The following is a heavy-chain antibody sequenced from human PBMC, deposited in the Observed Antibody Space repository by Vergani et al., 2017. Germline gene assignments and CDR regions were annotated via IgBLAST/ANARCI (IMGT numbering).Heavy chain of an antibody. CDR2: IYYSGST. CDR1: GCSISSSSYY. D-gene: IGHD5-18*01. Sequence: QLQLQESGPGLVKPSETLSLTCTVSGCSISSSSYYWGWIRQPPGKGLEWIGSIYYSGSTYYNPSLKSRVTISVDTSKNQFSLKLSSVTAADTAVDYCARRVWGQLWFRGDYFDYWGQGTLVTVSS. J-gene: IGHJ4*02. V-gene: IGHV4-39*01. CDR3: ARRVWGQLWFRGDYFDY.